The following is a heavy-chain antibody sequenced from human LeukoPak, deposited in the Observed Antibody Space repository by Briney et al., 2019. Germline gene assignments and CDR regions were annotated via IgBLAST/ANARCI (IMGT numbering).Heavy chain of an antibody. J-gene: IGHJ4*02. V-gene: IGHV3-53*01. CDR3: ARDVAFKAFDC. CDR2: IHASGNR. CDR1: GFSVSNKY. Sequence: GGSLRLSCAVSGFSVSNKYVSWFRQAPGKGLECVSAIHASGNRHYSDSEEGRFIISRDIYKNTIYLQMNSLRAEDTAIYYCARDVAFKAFDCWGQGTLVTVYS. D-gene: IGHD5-12*01.